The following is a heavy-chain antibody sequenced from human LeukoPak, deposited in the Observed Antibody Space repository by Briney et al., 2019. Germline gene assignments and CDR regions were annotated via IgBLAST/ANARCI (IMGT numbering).Heavy chain of an antibody. CDR1: GYTFTSYG. D-gene: IGHD3-10*01. CDR2: ISAYNGNT. J-gene: IGHJ4*02. V-gene: IGHV1-18*01. Sequence: ASVKVSCKASGYTFTSYGISWVRQAPGQGLEWMGWISAYNGNTNYAQNLQGRVTMTTNTSTSTAYMELRSLRSDDTAVYYCGRVRIGYGELDYWGQGTLVTVSS. CDR3: GRVRIGYGELDY.